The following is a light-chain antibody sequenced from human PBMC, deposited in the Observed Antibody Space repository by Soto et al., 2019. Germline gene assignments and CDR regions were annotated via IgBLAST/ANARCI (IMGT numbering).Light chain of an antibody. Sequence: EIVLTQSPGTLSLSPGGRATLSCRASQSVAGAYVAWYQQRPGQAPRLLISEASSRATGIPDRFSGSGSGTDFTLTIDRLEPEDFAMYYCQQHGSSPITFGQGTRLEIK. CDR3: QQHGSSPIT. CDR2: EAS. CDR1: QSVAGAY. V-gene: IGKV3-20*01. J-gene: IGKJ5*01.